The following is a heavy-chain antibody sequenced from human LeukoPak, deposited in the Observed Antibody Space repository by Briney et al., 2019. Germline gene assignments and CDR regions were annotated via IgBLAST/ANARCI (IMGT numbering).Heavy chain of an antibody. CDR1: GGSINSYY. CDR3: ARRAAPDY. V-gene: IGHV4-59*01. Sequence: PSETLSLTCTVSGGSINSYYWSWIRQPPGKGLEWIGFIYYSGSTNYNPSLKSRVTISVDTSKNQFSLKLNSVTAADTAVYCCARRAAPDYWGQGTLVTVSS. J-gene: IGHJ4*02. CDR2: IYYSGST. D-gene: IGHD6-13*01.